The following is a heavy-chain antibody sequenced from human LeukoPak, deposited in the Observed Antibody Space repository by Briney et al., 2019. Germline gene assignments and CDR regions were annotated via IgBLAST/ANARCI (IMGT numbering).Heavy chain of an antibody. D-gene: IGHD4-23*01. CDR3: ARDTVGPPDY. J-gene: IGHJ4*02. CDR1: GFTFSSYT. V-gene: IGHV3-48*01. CDR2: ISSGSGTI. Sequence: PGGSLRLSCAASGFTFSSYTMNWVRQAPGRGLEWLSYISSGSGTIYYADSVKGRFTISRDNAKNSLYLQMNSLRAEDTAVYFCARDTVGPPDYWGQGILVTVSS.